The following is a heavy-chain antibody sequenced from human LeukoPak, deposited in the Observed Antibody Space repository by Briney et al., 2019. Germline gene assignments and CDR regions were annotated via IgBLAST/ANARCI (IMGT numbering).Heavy chain of an antibody. V-gene: IGHV3-30*18. CDR1: GFIFSDFD. J-gene: IGHJ2*01. D-gene: IGHD6-13*01. CDR2: MSHNGVKD. CDR3: AQEGIAVPHLTRGYFNL. Sequence: GKSLRLSCAASGFIFSDFDMHWVRQASGKGLQWVALMSHNGVKDSYEDSVKGRFTISRDNSKNTLYLQMNSLRTEDTVVYYCAQEGIAVPHLTRGYFNLWGRGSLVTVSS.